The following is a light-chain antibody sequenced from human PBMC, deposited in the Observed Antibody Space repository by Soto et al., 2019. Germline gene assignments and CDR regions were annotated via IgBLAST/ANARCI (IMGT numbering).Light chain of an antibody. J-gene: IGKJ1*01. CDR3: QQGSSFPWT. V-gene: IGKV1-12*01. CDR1: QGINNW. CDR2: AAA. Sequence: DIQMTQSPSSVSASVGDRVTITCRASQGINNWLAWYQQKPGKAPKLLISAAASLQSGVPSRFSGSGSGTEFTLTISSLQPEDFATYFCQQGSSFPWTFGQVTKVEIK.